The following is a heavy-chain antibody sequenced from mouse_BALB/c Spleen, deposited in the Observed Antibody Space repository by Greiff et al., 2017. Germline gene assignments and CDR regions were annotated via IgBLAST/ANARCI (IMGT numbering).Heavy chain of an antibody. V-gene: IGHV14-4*02. CDR3: NRGSSYVGYAMDY. D-gene: IGHD1-1*01. CDR2: IDPENGDT. Sequence: EVQLQQSGAELVRSGASVKLSCTASGFNFKDYYMHWVKQRPEQGLEWIGWIDPENGDTEYAPKFQGMATMTADTSSNTAYLQLSSLTSEDTAVYDCNRGSSYVGYAMDYWGQGTSVTVSS. CDR1: GFNFKDYY. J-gene: IGHJ4*01.